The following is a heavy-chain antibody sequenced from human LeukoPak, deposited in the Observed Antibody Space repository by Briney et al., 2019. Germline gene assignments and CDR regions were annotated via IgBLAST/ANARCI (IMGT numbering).Heavy chain of an antibody. J-gene: IGHJ4*02. Sequence: GESLKISCKGSGYRFTNYWIGWVRQMPGKGLEWMGIIYPSDSDTRYSPSFQGQVTISVDKSITTAYLQWSSLKASDTAMYYCARHVGSSGWYVWGQGTLVTVSP. CDR1: GYRFTNYW. V-gene: IGHV5-51*01. CDR3: ARHVGSSGWYV. CDR2: IYPSDSDT. D-gene: IGHD6-19*01.